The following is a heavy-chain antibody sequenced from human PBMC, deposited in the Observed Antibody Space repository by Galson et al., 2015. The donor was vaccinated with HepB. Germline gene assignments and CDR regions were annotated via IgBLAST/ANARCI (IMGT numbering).Heavy chain of an antibody. D-gene: IGHD6-13*01. CDR1: GFTFSSYG. Sequence: SLRLSCAASGFTFSSYGMHWVRQAPGKGLEWVAVIWYDGSNKYYADSVKGRFTISRDNSKNTLYLQMNSLRAEDTAVYYCARDSTAYSTFDYWGQGTLVTVSS. CDR2: IWYDGSNK. V-gene: IGHV3-33*01. J-gene: IGHJ4*02. CDR3: ARDSTAYSTFDY.